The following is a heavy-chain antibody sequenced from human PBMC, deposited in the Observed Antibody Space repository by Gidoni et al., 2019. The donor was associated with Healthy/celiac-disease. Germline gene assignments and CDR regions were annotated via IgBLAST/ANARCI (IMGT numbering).Heavy chain of an antibody. CDR1: GFTFDDYG. CDR3: ARDRSGSYGYWFDP. Sequence: EVQLVASGGGVVRPGGSLRLSCAASGFTFDDYGMSWVRQAPGKGLEWVSGINWNGGSTGYADSVKGRFTISRDNAKNSLYLQMNSLRAEDTALYHCARDRSGSYGYWFDPWGQGTLVTVSS. J-gene: IGHJ5*02. V-gene: IGHV3-20*01. D-gene: IGHD1-26*01. CDR2: INWNGGST.